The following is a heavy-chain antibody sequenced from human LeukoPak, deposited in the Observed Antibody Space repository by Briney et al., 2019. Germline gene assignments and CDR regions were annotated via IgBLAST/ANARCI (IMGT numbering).Heavy chain of an antibody. CDR1: GGTFSSYA. CDR3: ARVPNSGSYAHQAGGDY. Sequence: SVKVSCKASGGTFSSYAISWVRQAPGQGLEWMGGIIPIFGTANYAQKFQGRVTIAADESTSTAYMELSSLRSEDTAVYYCARVPNSGSYAHQAGGDYWGQGTLVTVSS. J-gene: IGHJ4*02. V-gene: IGHV1-69*13. CDR2: IIPIFGTA. D-gene: IGHD1-26*01.